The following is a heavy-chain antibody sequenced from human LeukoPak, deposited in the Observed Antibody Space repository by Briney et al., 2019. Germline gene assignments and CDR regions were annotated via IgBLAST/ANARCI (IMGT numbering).Heavy chain of an antibody. CDR2: INPGGGST. CDR3: ARGSSHAGFWSIGGVIITPADY. CDR1: GYTFTSYY. Sequence: GASVKVSCKASGYTFTSYYIHWVRQAPGQGLEWMGIINPGGGSTSYAQKFQGRVSMTRDTSTSTVYMDLSSLRSEDTAMYYCARGSSHAGFWSIGGVIITPADYWGQGTLVTVSS. D-gene: IGHD3-10*01. J-gene: IGHJ4*02. V-gene: IGHV1-46*01.